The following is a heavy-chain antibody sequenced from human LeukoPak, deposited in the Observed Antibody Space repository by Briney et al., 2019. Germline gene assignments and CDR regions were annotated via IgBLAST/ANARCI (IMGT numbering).Heavy chain of an antibody. CDR3: ARAPTREGGGALFDY. CDR1: GGSITSYY. V-gene: IGHV4-4*07. CDR2: IYSSGST. Sequence: SETLSLTCTVSGGSITSYYWSWIRQPAGKGLEWIGRIYSSGSTNFNPSLKSRVTMSVDTSKNQISLNLTSVTAADTAVYYCARAPTREGGGALFDYWGQGTLVTVSP. J-gene: IGHJ4*02. D-gene: IGHD3-16*01.